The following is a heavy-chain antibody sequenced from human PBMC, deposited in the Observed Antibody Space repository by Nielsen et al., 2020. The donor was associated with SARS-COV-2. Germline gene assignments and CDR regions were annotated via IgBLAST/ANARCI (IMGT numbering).Heavy chain of an antibody. CDR1: GFSFTSYS. CDR3: ARGVGATPRFDP. V-gene: IGHV3-21*01. J-gene: IGHJ5*02. Sequence: GGSLRLSCEASGFSFTSYSMNWVRQAPGKGLEWVSSISSGGSYIYYADSVKGRFTISRDNAKNSLYLQMNSLRAEDTAVYYCARGVGATPRFDPWGQGTLVTVSS. D-gene: IGHD1-26*01. CDR2: ISSGGSYI.